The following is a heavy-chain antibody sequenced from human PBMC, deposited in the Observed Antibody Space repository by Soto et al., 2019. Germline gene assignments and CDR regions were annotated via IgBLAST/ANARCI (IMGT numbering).Heavy chain of an antibody. CDR3: ARDNYDFWNGYSYNWFDP. J-gene: IGHJ5*02. Sequence: QVQLVQSGAEAKKPGSSVKVSCMASGGAFNNYMISWVRQAPGQGLEWLGRINPTLGTASYAQRVQGRVTISADISMSTSYMELSSLRSEDTALYFCARDNYDFWNGYSYNWFDPWGQGTLVTVSS. V-gene: IGHV1-69*08. D-gene: IGHD3-3*01. CDR1: GGAFNNYM. CDR2: INPTLGTA.